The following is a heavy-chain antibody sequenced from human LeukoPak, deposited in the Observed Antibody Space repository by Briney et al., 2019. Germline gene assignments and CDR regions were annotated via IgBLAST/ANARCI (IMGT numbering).Heavy chain of an antibody. CDR3: ARNYDTSSVDGWFDP. D-gene: IGHD1-7*01. CDR2: ISSSGSTI. CDR1: GFTFSDYY. Sequence: GGSLRLSCAASGFTFSDYYMSWIRQAPGKGLEWVSYISSSGSTIYYADSVKGRFTVSRDNAKNSLYLQMNSLRAEDTAVYYCARNYDTSSVDGWFDPWGQGTLVTVSS. J-gene: IGHJ5*02. V-gene: IGHV3-11*01.